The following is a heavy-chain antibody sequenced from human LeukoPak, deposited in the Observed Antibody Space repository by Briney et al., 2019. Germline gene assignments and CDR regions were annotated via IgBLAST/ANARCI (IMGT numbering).Heavy chain of an antibody. D-gene: IGHD1-14*01. CDR3: AREGQP. J-gene: IGHJ4*02. Sequence: SETLSLTCTVSGGSISSGGFYWSWIRQHPGKGLEWIGYIYYSGRAYYNPSLKNRVTTSVDTSKNQFTLNLSSVTAADTAVYYCAREGQPWGQGTLVTVSS. V-gene: IGHV4-31*03. CDR2: IYYSGRA. CDR1: GGSISSGGFY.